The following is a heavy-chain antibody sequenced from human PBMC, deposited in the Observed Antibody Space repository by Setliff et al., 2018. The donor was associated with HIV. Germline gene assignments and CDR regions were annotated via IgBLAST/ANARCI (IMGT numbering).Heavy chain of an antibody. J-gene: IGHJ4*02. D-gene: IGHD4-17*01. CDR1: GYIFTDYW. CDR3: VRRGYGGPAPYFDY. V-gene: IGHV5-51*01. CDR2: IYPGDSDT. Sequence: GESLKISCEASGYIFTDYWIGWVRQMPGKGLEWMGIIYPGDSDTRYSPSLQGQVTFSADKSISAVYLQWDSLKASDSAMYYCVRRGYGGPAPYFDYWGQGILVTVSS.